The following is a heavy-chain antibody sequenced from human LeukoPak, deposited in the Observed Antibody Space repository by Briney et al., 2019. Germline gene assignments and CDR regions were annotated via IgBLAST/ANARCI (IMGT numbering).Heavy chain of an antibody. Sequence: ASVKVSCKVSGYTITELSMHWVRQAPGKGLEWMGGFDPEDGETIYAQKFQGRVTMTEDTSTDTAYMELSSLRSEDTAVYYYATDSRGVGNAFDIWGQGTMVTVSS. CDR1: GYTITELS. D-gene: IGHD3-10*01. V-gene: IGHV1-24*01. CDR3: ATDSRGVGNAFDI. J-gene: IGHJ3*02. CDR2: FDPEDGET.